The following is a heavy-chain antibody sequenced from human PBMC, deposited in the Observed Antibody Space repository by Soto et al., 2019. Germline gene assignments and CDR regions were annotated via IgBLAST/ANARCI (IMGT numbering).Heavy chain of an antibody. CDR3: ARGSGNYGFDF. CDR1: GDSMSSYY. V-gene: IGHV4-4*07. CDR2: IYTSGRT. Sequence: QVQLQESGPRLVKPSETLSLTCTVSGDSMSSYYWSWIRQPAGKGLEWIGRIYTSGRTNYDPPLTSRVTMSIDTSAKQFSLKLTSVTAAATAVYYCARGSGNYGFDFWGQGTMVTVSS. J-gene: IGHJ3*01. D-gene: IGHD1-26*01.